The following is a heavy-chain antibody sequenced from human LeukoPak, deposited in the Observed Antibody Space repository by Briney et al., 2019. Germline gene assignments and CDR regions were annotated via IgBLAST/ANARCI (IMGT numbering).Heavy chain of an antibody. J-gene: IGHJ5*02. Sequence: GGSQRLSCAASGFTFSPVWMHWVRQAPGKGLMWVSHIINDGSYTTYADSVKGRFTISRDNAKNTAYLQMNSLRAEDTAVYYCATDDKYAPSSWGQGTLVTVSS. CDR1: GFTFSPVW. CDR3: ATDDKYAPSS. D-gene: IGHD2-2*01. CDR2: IINDGSYT. V-gene: IGHV3-74*01.